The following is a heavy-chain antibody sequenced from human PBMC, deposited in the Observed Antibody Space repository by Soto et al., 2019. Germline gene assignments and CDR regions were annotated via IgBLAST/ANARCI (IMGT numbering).Heavy chain of an antibody. CDR1: GYTFTGYY. Sequence: QVQLVQSGAEVKKPGASVKVSCKASGYTFTGYYMHWVRQAPGQGLEWMGWINPNSGGTNYAQKFQGRVTMTRDTSISTAYMELSRLRSDDTAVYYCARDLGGLFAAAAHGDYWGQGTLVTVSS. J-gene: IGHJ4*02. D-gene: IGHD3-10*01. CDR2: INPNSGGT. CDR3: ARDLGGLFAAAAHGDY. V-gene: IGHV1-2*02.